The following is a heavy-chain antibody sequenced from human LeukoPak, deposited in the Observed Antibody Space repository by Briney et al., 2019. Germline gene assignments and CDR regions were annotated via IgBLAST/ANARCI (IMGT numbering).Heavy chain of an antibody. CDR3: ARDRPYYDSSGYSPDY. CDR2: ISSSGSTI. D-gene: IGHD3-22*01. CDR1: GFTFSDYY. J-gene: IGHJ4*02. Sequence: PGGSLRLSCAASGFTFSDYYMSWIRQAPGKGLEWVSYISSSGSTIYCADSVKGRFTISRDNAKNSLYLQMNSLRAEDTAVYYCARDRPYYDSSGYSPDYWGQGTLVTVSS. V-gene: IGHV3-11*01.